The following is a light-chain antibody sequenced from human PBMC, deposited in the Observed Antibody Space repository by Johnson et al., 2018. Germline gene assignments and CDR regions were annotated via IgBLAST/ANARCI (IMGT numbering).Light chain of an antibody. V-gene: IGLV1-51*02. Sequence: QSVLTQPPLVSAAPGQKVTISCSGSSSNIGNNYVSWYQQLPGTAPKLLIYENNKRPSGIPYRFSGSKSGTSATLGITGLQTGDEADYYCGTWDSSLSAGNVFGTGTKVTVL. CDR1: SSNIGNNY. CDR3: GTWDSSLSAGNV. J-gene: IGLJ1*01. CDR2: ENN.